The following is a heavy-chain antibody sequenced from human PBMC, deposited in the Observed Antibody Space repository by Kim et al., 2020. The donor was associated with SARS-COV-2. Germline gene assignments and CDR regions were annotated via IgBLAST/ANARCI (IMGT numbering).Heavy chain of an antibody. Sequence: GGSLRLSCAASGFSFSSYAMFWFRQAPGKGPEWVSSITSTHGTFYSASFKSRLTASSDNSMNNPLLQMSNLMSDDTAVEYCSVGDVCECVWWGQCALVT. D-gene: IGHD3-16*01. V-gene: IGHV3-23*01. CDR3: SVGDVCECVW. CDR2: ITSTHGT. J-gene: IGHJ1*01. CDR1: GFSFSSYA.